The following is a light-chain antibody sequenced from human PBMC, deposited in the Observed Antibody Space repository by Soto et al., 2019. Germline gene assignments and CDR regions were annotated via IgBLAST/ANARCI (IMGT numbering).Light chain of an antibody. CDR3: QQYGSSPIT. Sequence: EIVLPQSPGTLSLSPGESATLSCRASQSVSSSYLAWYQQKPGQALRLLIYGASSRATGIPDRFSGSGSGTDFTLSISRLEPEDFAVYYCQQYGSSPITVGQGTRLEIK. CDR1: QSVSSSY. CDR2: GAS. V-gene: IGKV3-20*01. J-gene: IGKJ5*01.